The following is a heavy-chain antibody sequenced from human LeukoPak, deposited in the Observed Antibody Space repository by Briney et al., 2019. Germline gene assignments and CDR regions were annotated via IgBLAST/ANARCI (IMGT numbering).Heavy chain of an antibody. V-gene: IGHV1-18*01. J-gene: IGHJ4*02. CDR1: GYTFTTYG. Sequence: ASVKVSCKASGYTFTTYGISWVRQAPGHGLEWMGWISGYNGNSHYAQSLQGRVTLTTDTSTSTAYMEMRSLRFDDTAIYYCAREASLGEPFDYWGQGTLVTVSS. CDR3: AREASLGEPFDY. D-gene: IGHD3-16*01. CDR2: ISGYNGNS.